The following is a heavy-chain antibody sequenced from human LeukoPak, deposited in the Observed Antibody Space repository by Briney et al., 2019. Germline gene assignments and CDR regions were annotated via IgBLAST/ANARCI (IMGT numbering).Heavy chain of an antibody. CDR3: ARTNYHGYNQFDY. Sequence: PSETLSLTCAVNGGSFSGSYWSWIRQPPGKGLEWIGEINHSGSTNYNPSLKSRVTISVDTSKNQFSLKLSSVTAADTAVYYCARTNYHGYNQFDYWGQGTLVTVSS. V-gene: IGHV4-34*01. CDR1: GGSFSGSY. D-gene: IGHD5-24*01. J-gene: IGHJ4*02. CDR2: INHSGST.